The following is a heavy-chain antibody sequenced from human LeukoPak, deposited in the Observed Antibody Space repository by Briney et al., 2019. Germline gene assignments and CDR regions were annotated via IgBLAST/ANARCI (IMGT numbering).Heavy chain of an antibody. CDR1: GFTFSSYG. D-gene: IGHD6-19*01. CDR3: AKDVYSSGWPDY. V-gene: IGHV3-30*18. Sequence: GGSLRLSCAASGFTFSSYGMHWVRQAPGKGLEGVAVISYDGSNKYYADSVKGRFTISRDNSKNTLYLQMNSLRAEDTAVYYCAKDVYSSGWPDYWGQGTLVTVSS. CDR2: ISYDGSNK. J-gene: IGHJ4*02.